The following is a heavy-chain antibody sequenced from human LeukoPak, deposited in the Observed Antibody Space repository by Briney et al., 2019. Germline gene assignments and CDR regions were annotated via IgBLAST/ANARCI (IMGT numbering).Heavy chain of an antibody. V-gene: IGHV3-53*01. J-gene: IGHJ5*02. CDR1: GFTVSDNY. Sequence: GGSLTLSCAASGFTVSDNYMSWVRQAPGKGLEWVSVMYSRGDTYYADSVKGRFTFSRDISKNTLYLQMNGLRTEDTAMYYCARGAPQVPAADVLASWGQGTLVTVSS. CDR2: MYSRGDT. CDR3: ARGAPQVPAADVLAS. D-gene: IGHD2-2*01.